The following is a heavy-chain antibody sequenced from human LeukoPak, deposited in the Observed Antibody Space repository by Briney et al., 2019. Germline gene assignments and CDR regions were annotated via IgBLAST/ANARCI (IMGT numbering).Heavy chain of an antibody. V-gene: IGHV4-59*11. CDR3: ARDFARGYCSTTCCFVPWFDP. CDR1: GGSISNHY. CDR2: IHYSGST. Sequence: SETLSLTCTVSGGSISNHYWSWIRQPPGKGLEWIGYIHYSGSTNYNPALKSRVTISVDTSKNQFSMKLTSVTAADTAVYYCARDFARGYCSTTCCFVPWFDPWGQGPLVTVSS. D-gene: IGHD2-2*01. J-gene: IGHJ5*02.